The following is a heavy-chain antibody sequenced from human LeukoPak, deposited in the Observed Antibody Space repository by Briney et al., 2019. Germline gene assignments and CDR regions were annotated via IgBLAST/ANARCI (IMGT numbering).Heavy chain of an antibody. CDR2: VYYTGST. J-gene: IGHJ3*02. V-gene: IGHV4-59*02. CDR3: ARDTQNAFDI. CDR1: GDSVTSYY. Sequence: SETLSLTCTVSGDSVTSYYWSWIRQPPEKGLEWIGYVYYTGSTDYNPSLKSRVTISLDTSKNQFSLELKSVTAADTAVYYCARDTQNAFDIWGQGTMVTVSS.